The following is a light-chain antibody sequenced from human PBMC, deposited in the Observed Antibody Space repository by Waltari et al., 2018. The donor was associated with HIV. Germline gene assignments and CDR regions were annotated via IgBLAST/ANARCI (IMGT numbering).Light chain of an antibody. CDR3: QQYGSSPQT. Sequence: EIVLTQSPGPLSLSPGERATPSCRASQSVSSSYLAWYQQKPGQAPRLLIYGASSRATGIPDRFSGSGSGTDFTLTISRLEPEDFAVYYCQQYGSSPQTFGQGTKVEIK. CDR2: GAS. CDR1: QSVSSSY. V-gene: IGKV3-20*01. J-gene: IGKJ1*01.